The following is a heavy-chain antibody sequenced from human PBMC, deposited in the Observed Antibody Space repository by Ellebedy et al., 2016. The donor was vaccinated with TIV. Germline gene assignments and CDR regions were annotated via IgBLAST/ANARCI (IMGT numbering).Heavy chain of an antibody. CDR2: IYYSGST. V-gene: IGHV4-59*12. D-gene: IGHD6-19*01. J-gene: IGHJ4*02. CDR1: GGSFSGYY. Sequence: MPSETLSLTCAVYGGSFSGYYWSWIRQPPGKGLEWIGYIYYSGSTNYNPSLKSRVTVSVDTSKNQFSLKLSSVTAADTAVYYCARTMAVAGPIDYWGQGTLVTVSS. CDR3: ARTMAVAGPIDY.